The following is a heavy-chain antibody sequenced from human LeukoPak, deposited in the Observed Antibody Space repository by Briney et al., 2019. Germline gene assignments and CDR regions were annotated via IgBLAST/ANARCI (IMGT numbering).Heavy chain of an antibody. D-gene: IGHD4-11*01. V-gene: IGHV3-74*01. Sequence: GGSLRLSCAASGFTFINYWMHGVRRAPGKVLVWVSRINSDGTSTTYADSVKGRFTISRDNAKNTLYLQMNSLRADDTAMYYCARDTGYSNFDYWGQGTLVTVSS. CDR1: GFTFINYW. J-gene: IGHJ4*02. CDR2: INSDGTST. CDR3: ARDTGYSNFDY.